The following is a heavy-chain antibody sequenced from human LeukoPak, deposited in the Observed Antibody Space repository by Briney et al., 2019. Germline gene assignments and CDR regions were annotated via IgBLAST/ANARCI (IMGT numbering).Heavy chain of an antibody. V-gene: IGHV3-21*01. J-gene: IGHJ4*02. CDR2: ISSSSSYI. D-gene: IGHD5-18*01. CDR3: ARESATRGYSYGYFDY. CDR1: GFTFSSYS. Sequence: GGSLRLSCAASGFTFSSYSMNWVRQAPGKGLEWVSSISSSSSYIYYADSVKGRFTISRDNAKNSLYLQMNSLRAEDTAVYYCARESATRGYSYGYFDYWGQGTLVTVSS.